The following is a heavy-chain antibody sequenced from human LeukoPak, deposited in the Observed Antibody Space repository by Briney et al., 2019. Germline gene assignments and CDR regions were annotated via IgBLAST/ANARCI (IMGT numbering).Heavy chain of an antibody. D-gene: IGHD6-19*01. CDR3: ARNSSDWLGYMDV. Sequence: ASVKVSCKASVYTFNSYGISCVRQAPGQGLEWMGWISTYNGYANYAQRLQGRVTMTTEASTSTAYMELRGLRSDDTAVYYCARNSSDWLGYMDVWGKGTTVTVSS. J-gene: IGHJ6*04. V-gene: IGHV1-18*01. CDR1: VYTFNSYG. CDR2: ISTYNGYA.